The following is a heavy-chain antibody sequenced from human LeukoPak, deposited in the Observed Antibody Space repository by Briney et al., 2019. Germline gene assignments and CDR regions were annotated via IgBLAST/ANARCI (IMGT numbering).Heavy chain of an antibody. D-gene: IGHD6-19*01. CDR1: GGTFSSYA. CDR2: IIPIFGTA. J-gene: IGHJ3*02. Sequence: SVKVSCKASGGTFSSYAISWVRQAPGQGLEWMGGIIPIFGTANYAQKFQGRVTITTDESTSTAYMELSSLRSEDTAVYYCASRSTGYSSGWYDGDAFDIWGQGTMVSVSS. V-gene: IGHV1-69*05. CDR3: ASRSTGYSSGWYDGDAFDI.